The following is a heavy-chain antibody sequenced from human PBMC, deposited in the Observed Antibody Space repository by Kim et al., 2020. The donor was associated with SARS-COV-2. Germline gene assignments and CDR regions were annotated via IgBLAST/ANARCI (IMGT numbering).Heavy chain of an antibody. D-gene: IGHD3-3*02. CDR3: ARHDDHYSIFVY. Sequence: YHPPLKSRVTISVDTSKNQFSLKLSSVTAADTAVYYCARHDDHYSIFVYWGQGTLVTVSS. V-gene: IGHV4-59*08. J-gene: IGHJ4*02.